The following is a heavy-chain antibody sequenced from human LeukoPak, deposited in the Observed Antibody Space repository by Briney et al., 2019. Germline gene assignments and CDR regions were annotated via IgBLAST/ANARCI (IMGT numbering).Heavy chain of an antibody. Sequence: SETLSLTCTVSGGSISHYYWTWIRQPPGKGLEWIGFMYYSGSTNYNPSLKSRVTISVDTSKNQFSLKLRSVTAADTAVYYCASGSWSSYYFHYWGQGTLVTVSS. CDR2: MYYSGST. CDR1: GGSISHYY. J-gene: IGHJ4*02. CDR3: ASGSWSSYYFHY. V-gene: IGHV4-59*01. D-gene: IGHD6-6*01.